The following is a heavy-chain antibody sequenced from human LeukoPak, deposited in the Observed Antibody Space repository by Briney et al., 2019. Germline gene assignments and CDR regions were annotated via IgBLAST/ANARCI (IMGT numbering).Heavy chain of an antibody. CDR1: GFIFGDYA. Sequence: TGGSLRLSCTGSGFIFGDYAMSWVRQAPGKGLEWVSVIYSGGSTYYADSVRGRFSISRDNSKNTLYLQMNGLRAEDTAVYYCATTSYSAGNDSWGQGTLVTVSS. D-gene: IGHD2-21*01. V-gene: IGHV3-53*01. CDR3: ATTSYSAGNDS. J-gene: IGHJ4*02. CDR2: IYSGGST.